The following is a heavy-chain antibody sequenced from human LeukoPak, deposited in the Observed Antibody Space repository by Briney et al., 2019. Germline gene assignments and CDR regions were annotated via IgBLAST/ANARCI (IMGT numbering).Heavy chain of an antibody. CDR3: AKDLNRLAVSAHDY. D-gene: IGHD6-19*01. J-gene: IGHJ4*02. CDR1: GFIFSNSA. Sequence: GGSLRLSCAASGFIFSNSAMHWVRQAPGKGLEWVAVISYDGSNKYYADSVKGRFTISRDNSKNTLYLQMNSLRAEDTAVYYCAKDLNRLAVSAHDYWGQGTLVTVSS. CDR2: ISYDGSNK. V-gene: IGHV3-30*18.